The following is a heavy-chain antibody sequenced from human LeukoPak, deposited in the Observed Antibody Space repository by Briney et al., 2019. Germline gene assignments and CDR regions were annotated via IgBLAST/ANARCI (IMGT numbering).Heavy chain of an antibody. V-gene: IGHV1-8*01. D-gene: IGHD6-13*01. CDR1: GYTFTSYD. CDR3: ARVRSSLGLGFDP. J-gene: IGHJ5*02. CDR2: MNPNSGNT. Sequence: ASVKVSCKASGYTFTSYDINWARQATGQGLEWMGWMNPNSGNTGYAQKFQGRVTMTRNTSISTAYMELSSLRSEDTAVYYCARVRSSLGLGFDPWGQGTLVTVSS.